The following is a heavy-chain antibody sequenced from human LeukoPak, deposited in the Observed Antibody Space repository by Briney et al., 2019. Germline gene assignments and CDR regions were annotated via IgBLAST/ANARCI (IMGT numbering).Heavy chain of an antibody. Sequence: SETLSLTCIVSGGSISSSIYYWGWIRQPPGKGLEWIGSIYYSGSTYHNPSLKSRVTISVDTSKNQFSLKLSSVTAADTAVYYCAKVGRYYGSGSIDYWGQGTLVTVSS. CDR1: GGSISSSIYY. J-gene: IGHJ4*02. D-gene: IGHD3-10*01. CDR2: IYYSGST. CDR3: AKVGRYYGSGSIDY. V-gene: IGHV4-39*07.